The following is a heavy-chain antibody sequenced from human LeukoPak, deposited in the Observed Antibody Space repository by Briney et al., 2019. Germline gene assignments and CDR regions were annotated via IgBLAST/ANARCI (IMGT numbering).Heavy chain of an antibody. Sequence: PSETLSLTCTVSGGSVTNYHWSWIRQPAGKGLEWIARFYTGGSTTYNPFLNGRATMSVNTSMNHFSLKLTSVTAADTAIYYCATVEVGTVDVFDIWGQGTMVTVSS. V-gene: IGHV4-4*07. CDR2: FYTGGST. CDR1: GGSVTNYH. CDR3: ATVEVGTVDVFDI. D-gene: IGHD1-26*01. J-gene: IGHJ3*02.